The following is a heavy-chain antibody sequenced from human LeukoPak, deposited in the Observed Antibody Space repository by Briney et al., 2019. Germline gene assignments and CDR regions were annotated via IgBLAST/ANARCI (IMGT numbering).Heavy chain of an antibody. J-gene: IGHJ4*02. CDR2: INGSGGNT. Sequence: PGGTLRLSCAASGFTFSSYGMSWVRQAPGKGLEWVSTINGSGGNTYYADSVKGRFTISRDNSKNTLYLQMNSLRAEDTAVYYCAKRVTPRWGQGTLVTVSS. V-gene: IGHV3-23*01. CDR3: AKRVTPR. CDR1: GFTFSSYG.